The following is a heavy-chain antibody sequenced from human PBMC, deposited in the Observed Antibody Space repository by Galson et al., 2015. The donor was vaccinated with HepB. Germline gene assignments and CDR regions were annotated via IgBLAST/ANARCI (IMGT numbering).Heavy chain of an antibody. CDR3: ARAHVPWIAVAGTTGGGFDY. D-gene: IGHD6-19*01. CDR1: GGAIGSYY. J-gene: IGHJ4*02. CDR2: IYYSGTT. Sequence: ETLSLTCTVSGGAIGSYYWSWIRQPPGKGVEGIGHIYYSGTTNYNPSLKSRVTISIDTSKNQFSLKLNSVTAADTAVYYCARAHVPWIAVAGTTGGGFDYWGPGTLVTVSS. V-gene: IGHV4-59*01.